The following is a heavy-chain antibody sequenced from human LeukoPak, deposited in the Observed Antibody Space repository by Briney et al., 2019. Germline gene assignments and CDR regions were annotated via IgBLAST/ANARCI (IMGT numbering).Heavy chain of an antibody. J-gene: IGHJ4*02. Sequence: ASVKVSCKASGYTFTSYYLHWVRQAPGRGLEWMGIFNPSDGRATYTQKFQGRVTMTRDTSTSTVYMDLSSLRSDDTAVYYCARQAVTTGWYFDYWGQGTLVAVSS. CDR2: FNPSDGRA. CDR3: ARQAVTTGWYFDY. D-gene: IGHD4-17*01. V-gene: IGHV1-46*01. CDR1: GYTFTSYY.